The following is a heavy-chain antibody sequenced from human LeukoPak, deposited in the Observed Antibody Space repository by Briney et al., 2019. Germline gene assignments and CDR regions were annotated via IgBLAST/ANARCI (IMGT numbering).Heavy chain of an antibody. Sequence: PGRSLRLSCAASGFTFSSYAMHWVRQAPGKGLEWVAVISYDGSNKYYADSVKGRLTISKDNSKNTLYLQMNSLRAEDTAVYYCARDLTLGDAFDIWGQGTMVTVSS. J-gene: IGHJ3*02. CDR3: ARDLTLGDAFDI. CDR1: GFTFSSYA. D-gene: IGHD3-10*01. V-gene: IGHV3-30-3*01. CDR2: ISYDGSNK.